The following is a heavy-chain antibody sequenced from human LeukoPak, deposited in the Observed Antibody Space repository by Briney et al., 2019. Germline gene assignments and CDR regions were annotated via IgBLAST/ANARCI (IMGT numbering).Heavy chain of an antibody. CDR2: IKPNTDGGTA. D-gene: IGHD2/OR15-2a*01. J-gene: IGHJ4*02. CDR3: ATYPQNRH. CDR1: KFTFSNAW. V-gene: IGHV3-15*01. Sequence: GGSLRLSCSASKFTFSNAWMSWVRQAPGKGLEWLGRIKPNTDGGTAAYAAPVEDRSTISRDDLKGMLYLQMNSLKIEDTAVYYCATYPQNRHWGQGTLVTVSS.